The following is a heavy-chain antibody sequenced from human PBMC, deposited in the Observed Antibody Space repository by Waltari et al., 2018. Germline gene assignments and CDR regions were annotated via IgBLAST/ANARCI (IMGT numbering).Heavy chain of an antibody. D-gene: IGHD3-10*01. V-gene: IGHV1-69*01. CDR2: MSPIFGTA. CDR1: GGTFSSYA. J-gene: IGHJ3*02. CDR3: ARGEVASGAFDI. Sequence: QVQLVQSGAEVKKPGSSVKVSCKASGGTFSSYAISWVRQAPGQGLEWMGGMSPIFGTANYAQKFQGRVTITADETTSTAYMELSSLRSEDTAVYYCARGEVASGAFDIWGQGTMVTVSS.